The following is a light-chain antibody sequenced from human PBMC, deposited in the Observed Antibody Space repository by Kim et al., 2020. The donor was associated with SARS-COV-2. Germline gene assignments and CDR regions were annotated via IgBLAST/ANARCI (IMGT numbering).Light chain of an antibody. CDR2: RNN. CDR3: TAWDSSLDAKV. V-gene: IGLV10-54*04. J-gene: IGLJ3*02. Sequence: HAGLTQPPSVSKGLRQTATLTCTGSNTNVGNQGATWLQQHQGHPPKLLFYRNNNRPSGISERFSASRSGNTASLTITGLQPEDEADYYCTAWDSSLDAKVFGGGTQLTVL. CDR1: NTNVGNQG.